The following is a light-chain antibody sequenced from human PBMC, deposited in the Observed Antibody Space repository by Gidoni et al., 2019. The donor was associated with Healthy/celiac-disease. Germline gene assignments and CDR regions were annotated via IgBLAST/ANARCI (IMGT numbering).Light chain of an antibody. Sequence: EIVLTQSPGTLSLSPGERATLSCRASQSVSSSYLAWYQQKPGQAPRLLIYGASSRATGIPDRFSGRWSGTDFTLTISRLEPEDFAVYYCQQYGSSYTFXXXTELEIK. CDR3: QQYGSSYT. CDR1: QSVSSSY. CDR2: GAS. V-gene: IGKV3-20*01. J-gene: IGKJ2*01.